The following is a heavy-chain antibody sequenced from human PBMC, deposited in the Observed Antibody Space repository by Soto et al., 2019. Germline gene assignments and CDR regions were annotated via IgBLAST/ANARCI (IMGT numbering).Heavy chain of an antibody. CDR2: INPETGGT. CDR3: ARERFQVISDGMDV. Sequence: ASVKVSFKASGYTFTGYYVHWVREAPGQGLEWMGWINPETGGTSYAQKFQGRVTLSRDTSINTAYLELSSLRFDDAAVYFCARERFQVISDGMDVWGQGTTVTV. J-gene: IGHJ6*02. V-gene: IGHV1-2*02. D-gene: IGHD2-21*01. CDR1: GYTFTGYY.